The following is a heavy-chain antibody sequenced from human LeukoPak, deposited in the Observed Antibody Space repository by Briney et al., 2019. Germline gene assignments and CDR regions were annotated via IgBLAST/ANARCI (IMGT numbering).Heavy chain of an antibody. D-gene: IGHD3-22*01. J-gene: IGHJ4*02. CDR1: GFTFSSYS. Sequence: GGSLRLSCAASGFTFSSYSMNWVRQAPGKGLEWVSAISGSGGSTYYADSVKGRFTISRDNSKNTLYLQMNSLRAEDTAVYYCAKDYDYDSSGYYDYWGQGTLVTVSS. CDR2: ISGSGGST. CDR3: AKDYDYDSSGYYDY. V-gene: IGHV3-23*01.